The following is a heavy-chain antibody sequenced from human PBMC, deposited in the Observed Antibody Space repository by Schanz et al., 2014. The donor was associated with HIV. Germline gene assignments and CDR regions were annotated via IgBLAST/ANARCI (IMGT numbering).Heavy chain of an antibody. J-gene: IGHJ4*02. Sequence: QMQLVESGGGVVRPGRSLRLSCEASGFTFDNYGMHWVRQAPGKGLEWVAVISYDGRNKHFADSVKGRFTMSRDNSKNTLYLQMNRVRADDTAVYYCAKPEYDSRGNSQSHFDYWGQGTLVTVSS. V-gene: IGHV3-30*18. CDR2: ISYDGRNK. CDR3: AKPEYDSRGNSQSHFDY. CDR1: GFTFDNYG. D-gene: IGHD3-22*01.